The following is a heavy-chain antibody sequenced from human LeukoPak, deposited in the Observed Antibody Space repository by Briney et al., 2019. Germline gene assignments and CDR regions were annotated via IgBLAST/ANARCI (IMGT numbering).Heavy chain of an antibody. CDR2: IYHSGST. V-gene: IGHV4-4*02. Sequence: SETLSLTCAVSGGSISSSNWWSWVRQPPGKGLEWIGEIYHSGSTNYNPSLKSRVTISVDKSKNQFSLKLSSVTAADTAVYYCARARSGSYDAFDIWGQGTMVTVSS. CDR1: GGSISSSNW. D-gene: IGHD1-26*01. CDR3: ARARSGSYDAFDI. J-gene: IGHJ3*02.